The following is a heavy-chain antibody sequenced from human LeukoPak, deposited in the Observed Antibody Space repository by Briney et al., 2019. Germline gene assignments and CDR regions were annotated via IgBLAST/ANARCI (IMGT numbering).Heavy chain of an antibody. J-gene: IGHJ4*02. Sequence: PSETLSLTCTVSGASISSGDHYWSWVRHPPGKGLEWIGHIYDSGSTYYNPSLRSRVAMSVDTSKNQFSLEMSSVTAADTAVYYCASKYYYDTRRDYWGQGTLVTVSS. CDR2: IYDSGST. CDR3: ASKYYYDTRRDY. D-gene: IGHD3-22*01. V-gene: IGHV4-30-4*01. CDR1: GASISSGDHY.